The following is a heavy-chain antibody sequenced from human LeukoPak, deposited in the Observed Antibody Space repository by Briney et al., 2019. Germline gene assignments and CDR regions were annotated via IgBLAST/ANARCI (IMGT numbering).Heavy chain of an antibody. D-gene: IGHD3-10*01. Sequence: SETLSLTCTVSGGSISSYYWSWIRQPPGKGLEWIGYIYYSGSTNYNPSLKSRVTISVDTSKNQFSLKMSSVTAADTAVYFCARQLYVSGSYYAPMDVWGKGTTVTISS. CDR1: GGSISSYY. J-gene: IGHJ6*03. CDR3: ARQLYVSGSYYAPMDV. V-gene: IGHV4-59*08. CDR2: IYYSGST.